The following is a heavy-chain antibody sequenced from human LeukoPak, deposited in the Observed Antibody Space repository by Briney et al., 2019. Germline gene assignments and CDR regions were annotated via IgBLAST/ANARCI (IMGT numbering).Heavy chain of an antibody. Sequence: PGGSLRLSCVAFGFTFSHSWMTWVRQAPGKGLEWVSALSGLSTYSADSVKGRFTISRDNSKNTLYLQMNSLRAEDTAVYYCARQYYDFWSGPDYWGQGTLVTVSS. V-gene: IGHV3-23*01. D-gene: IGHD3-3*01. J-gene: IGHJ4*02. CDR2: LSGLST. CDR1: GFTFSHSW. CDR3: ARQYYDFWSGPDY.